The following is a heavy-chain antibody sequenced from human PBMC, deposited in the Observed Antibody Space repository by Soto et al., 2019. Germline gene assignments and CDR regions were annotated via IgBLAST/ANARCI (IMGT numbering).Heavy chain of an antibody. V-gene: IGHV3-33*01. CDR2: IWYDGSNK. J-gene: IGHJ3*02. D-gene: IGHD4-17*01. CDR3: ARGTTTVTGWAFDI. CDR1: GFTFSSYG. Sequence: GGSLRLSCAASGFTFSSYGMHWVRQAPGKGLEWVAVIWYDGSNKYYADSVKGRFTISRDNSKNTLYLQMNSLRAEDTAVYYCARGTTTVTGWAFDIWGQGTMVTVSS.